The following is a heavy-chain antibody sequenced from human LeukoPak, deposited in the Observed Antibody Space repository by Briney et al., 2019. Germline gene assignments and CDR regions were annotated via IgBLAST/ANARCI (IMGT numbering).Heavy chain of an antibody. V-gene: IGHV1-69*13. J-gene: IGHJ6*03. D-gene: IGHD2-2*01. Sequence: SVKVSCKASGGTFSNYAISWVRQAPGQGLEWMGGIIPIFGTANYAQNLQGRVTITADESTRTAYMELSGLRSEDTAVYYCVSSQGSIVILSAAAQGYYYYMDVWGKGTTVTVSS. CDR2: IIPIFGTA. CDR1: GGTFSNYA. CDR3: VSSQGSIVILSAAAQGYYYYMDV.